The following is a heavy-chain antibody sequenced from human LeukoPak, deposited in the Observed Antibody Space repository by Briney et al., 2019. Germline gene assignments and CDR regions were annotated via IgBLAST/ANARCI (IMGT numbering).Heavy chain of an antibody. CDR1: GCTLTELS. J-gene: IGHJ4*02. CDR2: FDPEDGET. V-gene: IGHV1-24*01. CDR3: ARGRGDTAMVLNDY. Sequence: ASVKVSCKVSGCTLTELSMHWVRQAPGKGLEWMGGFDPEDGETIYAQKFQGRVTMTEDTSTDTAYMELSSLRSEDTAVYYCARGRGDTAMVLNDYWGQGTLVTVSS. D-gene: IGHD5-18*01.